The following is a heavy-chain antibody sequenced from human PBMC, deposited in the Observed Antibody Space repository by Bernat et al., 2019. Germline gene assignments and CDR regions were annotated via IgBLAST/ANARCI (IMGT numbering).Heavy chain of an antibody. D-gene: IGHD3-3*01. Sequence: EVQLVESGGGLVQPGRSLRLSCTASGFTYGDYAMSWVRQAPGKGLEWVGFIRSKAYGGTTEYAASVKGRFTISRDDSKSIAYLQMNSLKTEDTAVYYCTRDSDGYDFWSGYYKAPYYYYYYMDVWGKGTTVTVSS. V-gene: IGHV3-49*04. CDR2: IRSKAYGGTT. CDR1: GFTYGDYA. J-gene: IGHJ6*03. CDR3: TRDSDGYDFWSGYYKAPYYYYYYMDV.